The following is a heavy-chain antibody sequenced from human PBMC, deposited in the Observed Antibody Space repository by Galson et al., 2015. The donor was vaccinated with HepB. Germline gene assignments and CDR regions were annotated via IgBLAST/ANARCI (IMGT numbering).Heavy chain of an antibody. CDR1: GFTFSSYA. Sequence: SLRLSCAASGFTFSSYAMSWVRQAPGKGLEWVSVISGSGGSTYYADSVKGRFTISRDNFKNTLYLQMNSLRAEDTAVYYCAKVGLADRVITMVRGVIAKYYFDYWGQGTLVTVSS. D-gene: IGHD3-10*01. V-gene: IGHV3-23*01. CDR3: AKVGLADRVITMVRGVIAKYYFDY. J-gene: IGHJ4*02. CDR2: ISGSGGST.